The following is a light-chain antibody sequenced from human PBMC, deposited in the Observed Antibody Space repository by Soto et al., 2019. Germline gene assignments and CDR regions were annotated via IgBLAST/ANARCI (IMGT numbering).Light chain of an antibody. V-gene: IGKV1-5*01. CDR3: QQYYSYPRT. J-gene: IGKJ1*01. Sequence: DIQMTQSPSTLSGSVGDRVTITCRASQTISSWLAWYQQNPGKAPKLLIYAASTLQSGVPSRFSGSGSGTDFTLTISCLQSEDFATYYCQQYYSYPRTFGQGTKVEIK. CDR1: QTISSW. CDR2: AAS.